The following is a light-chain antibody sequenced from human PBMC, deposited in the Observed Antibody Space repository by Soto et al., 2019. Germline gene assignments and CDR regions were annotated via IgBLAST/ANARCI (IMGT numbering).Light chain of an antibody. CDR3: QTWGTAIRVV. Sequence: QPVLTQLPSASASLGASVKLTCTLTSGHSNYAVAWHQQQPERGPRFLVKVNADGSHTKGDGIPDRFSGASSGAERYLIISSLQSEDEADYYCQTWGTAIRVVFGGGTKLTVL. V-gene: IGLV4-69*01. CDR2: VNADGSH. CDR1: SGHSNYA. J-gene: IGLJ2*01.